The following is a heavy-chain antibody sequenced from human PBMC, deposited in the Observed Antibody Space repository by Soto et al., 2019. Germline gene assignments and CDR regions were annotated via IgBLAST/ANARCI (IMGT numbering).Heavy chain of an antibody. Sequence: QVQLQESGPGLVKPSETLSLTCTVSGGSISSYYWSWIRQTPGKGLEWIGYIFYFGSTNYNPSLKSRVTLSIDTSKNPLSLKLSSVTAADTAVYYCARHSPDFDWLSQFDYWGQGTLVTVSS. V-gene: IGHV4-59*08. CDR1: GGSISSYY. J-gene: IGHJ4*02. D-gene: IGHD3-9*01. CDR2: IFYFGST. CDR3: ARHSPDFDWLSQFDY.